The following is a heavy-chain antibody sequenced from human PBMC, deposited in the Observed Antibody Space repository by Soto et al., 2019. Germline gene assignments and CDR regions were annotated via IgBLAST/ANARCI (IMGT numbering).Heavy chain of an antibody. CDR3: ARHNRNNWNDDGFEY. CDR2: IYYSGST. J-gene: IGHJ4*02. CDR1: GGSISSGGYY. D-gene: IGHD1-20*01. V-gene: IGHV4-31*03. Sequence: SETLSLTCTVSGGSISSGGYYWSWIRQHPGKGLEWIGYIYYSGSTYYNPSLKSRVTISVDTSKNQFSLKLSSVTAADTAVYYCARHNRNNWNDDGFEYWGQETLVTVSS.